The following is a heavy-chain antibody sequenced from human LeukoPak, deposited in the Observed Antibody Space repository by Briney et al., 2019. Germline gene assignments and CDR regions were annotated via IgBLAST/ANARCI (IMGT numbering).Heavy chain of an antibody. D-gene: IGHD4-11*01. V-gene: IGHV4-59*08. Sequence: SETLSLTCTVSGGSISSYYWSWIRQPPGQGLEWIGYIYYSGSTNYNPSLKSRVTISVDTSKNQFSLKLSSVTAADTAVYYCARLASLTTVTPDYWGQGTLVTVSS. CDR1: GGSISSYY. CDR3: ARLASLTTVTPDY. J-gene: IGHJ4*02. CDR2: IYYSGST.